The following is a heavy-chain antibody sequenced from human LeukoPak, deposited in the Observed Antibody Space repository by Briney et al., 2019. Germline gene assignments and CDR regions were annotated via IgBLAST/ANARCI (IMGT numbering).Heavy chain of an antibody. D-gene: IGHD5-24*01. V-gene: IGHV3-23*01. J-gene: IGHJ4*02. Sequence: GGSLRLSCTVSGFTVSSNSMSWVRQAPGKGLEWVSGIIPSGHTTYYADSVRGRFTISRDNSRNTVYLQMNSLRAGDTAVYYCAKDDRWLQFCCWGQGTLVTVSA. CDR2: IIPSGHTT. CDR1: GFTVSSNS. CDR3: AKDDRWLQFCC.